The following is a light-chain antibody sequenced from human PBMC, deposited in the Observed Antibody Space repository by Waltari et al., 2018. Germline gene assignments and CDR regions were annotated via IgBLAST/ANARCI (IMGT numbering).Light chain of an antibody. V-gene: IGLV3-27*01. J-gene: IGLJ2*01. CDR2: KDT. CDR1: VLAKKY. CDR3: HAAADNNWF. Sequence: YDLTQPLSVSVSPGQTATITCSGDVLAKKYVRWFQQKPGQAPTLILYKDTERPSGIPERFSGSSSGSTVTLTIRGALLEDEADYHCHAAADNNWFFGGGTKLTVL.